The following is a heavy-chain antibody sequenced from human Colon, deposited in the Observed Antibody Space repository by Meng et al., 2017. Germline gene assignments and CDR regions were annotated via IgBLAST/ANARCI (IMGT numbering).Heavy chain of an antibody. D-gene: IGHD4-17*01. Sequence: QGPLPGPGPGLGRPSQTLSLTSTVSGGSISSGDYYWSWIRQPPGKGLEWIGYIYYNGSTYSNASLKSRVTISIDRSKNQFSLKLSSVTAADTAVYYCARDRKHYGERGWFDPWGQGTLVTVSS. V-gene: IGHV4-30-4*01. CDR1: GGSISSGDYY. J-gene: IGHJ5*02. CDR2: IYYNGST. CDR3: ARDRKHYGERGWFDP.